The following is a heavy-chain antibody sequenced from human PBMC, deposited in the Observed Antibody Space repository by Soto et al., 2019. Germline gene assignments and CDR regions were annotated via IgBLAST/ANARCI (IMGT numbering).Heavy chain of an antibody. Sequence: VQLVASGGDLVKPGGSLRLSCAGSGFAFNSAWINWVRQAPGKGLEWVGRIKSKALGGTTDFAAPVRGRFAITRDDSRNMAYMQMNSLNTEDTAVYYCTTDSYSAMIEVRFDYWGHGTLVTVSS. CDR3: TTDSYSAMIEVRFDY. CDR1: GFAFNSAW. J-gene: IGHJ4*03. V-gene: IGHV3-15*07. D-gene: IGHD3-22*01. CDR2: IKSKALGGTT.